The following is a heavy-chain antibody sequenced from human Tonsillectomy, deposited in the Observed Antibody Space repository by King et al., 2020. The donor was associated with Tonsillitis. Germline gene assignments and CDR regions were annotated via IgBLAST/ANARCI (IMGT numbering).Heavy chain of an antibody. CDR3: GRGRGVPPCPSLRWFDP. CDR2: INHSGST. D-gene: IGHD4/OR15-4a*01. CDR1: GGSFSGYY. V-gene: IGHV4-34*01. Sequence: VQLQQWGAGLLKPSETLSLTCGVYGGSFSGYYWSWIRQPPGKGLEWIGEINHSGSTNYNPSLKSRVTISVDTSKNQFSLKLSSVTAADTAVYYCGRGRGVPPCPSLRWFDPWGQGTLVTVSS. J-gene: IGHJ5*02.